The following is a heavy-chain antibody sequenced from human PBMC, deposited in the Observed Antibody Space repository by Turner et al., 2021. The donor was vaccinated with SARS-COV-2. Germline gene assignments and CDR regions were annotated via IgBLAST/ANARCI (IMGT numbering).Heavy chain of an antibody. Sequence: QVQLEESGGGVVQPGRSLRLSCAASGFTFSSYGMHWVRQAPGKGLEWVAVISYDGSNKYYADSVKGRFTISRDNSKNTLYLQMNSLRAEDTAVYYCANLWFGELSTDYWGQGTLVTVSS. CDR1: GFTFSSYG. V-gene: IGHV3-30*18. D-gene: IGHD3-10*01. CDR3: ANLWFGELSTDY. CDR2: ISYDGSNK. J-gene: IGHJ4*02.